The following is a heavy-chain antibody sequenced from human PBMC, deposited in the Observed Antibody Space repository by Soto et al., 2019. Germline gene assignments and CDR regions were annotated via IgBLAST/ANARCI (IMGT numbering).Heavy chain of an antibody. CDR1: GFTFSSYA. CDR2: ISYDGSNI. V-gene: IGHV3-30-3*01. Sequence: GGSLRLSCAASGFTFSSYAMHWVHQAPGKGLDWVAVISYDGSNIYYAESVKGRSTISRDNSKSTLYLQMNSLRAEDTAVYYCAKDRGGSYYQVYYYGMDVWGQGTTVTVSS. D-gene: IGHD1-26*01. J-gene: IGHJ6*02. CDR3: AKDRGGSYYQVYYYGMDV.